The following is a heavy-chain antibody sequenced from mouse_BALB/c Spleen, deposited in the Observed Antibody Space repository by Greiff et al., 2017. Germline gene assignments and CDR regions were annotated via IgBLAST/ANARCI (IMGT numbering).Heavy chain of an antibody. D-gene: IGHD4-1*01. CDR3: ARSVTGTGFAY. Sequence: EVKLMESGPELVKPGASVKISCKASGYTFTDYNMHWVKQSHGKSLEWIGYIYPYNGGTGYNQKFKSKATLTVDNSSSTAYMELRSLTSEDSAVYYCARSVTGTGFAYWGQGTLVTVSA. CDR1: GYTFTDYN. V-gene: IGHV1S29*02. CDR2: IYPYNGGT. J-gene: IGHJ3*01.